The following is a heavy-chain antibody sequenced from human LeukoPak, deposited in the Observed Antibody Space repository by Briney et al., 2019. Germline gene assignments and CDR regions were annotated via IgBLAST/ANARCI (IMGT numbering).Heavy chain of an antibody. D-gene: IGHD6-6*01. CDR1: GDSVSSNSAA. J-gene: IGHJ3*02. CDR3: ALVAARKTLDAFDI. Sequence: SQTLSLTCAISGDSVSSNSAAWNWIRQSPSRGLEWLGRTYYRSKWYNDYAVCVKSRITINPDTSKNQFSLQLNSVTPEDTAVYYCALVAARKTLDAFDIWGQGTMVTVSS. V-gene: IGHV6-1*01. CDR2: TYYRSKWYN.